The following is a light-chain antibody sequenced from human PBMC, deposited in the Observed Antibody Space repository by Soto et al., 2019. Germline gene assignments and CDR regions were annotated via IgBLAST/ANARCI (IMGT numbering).Light chain of an antibody. Sequence: EIVLTQSPGTLSLSPGERATLSCRASQSVSSSYLAWYQQKPGQAPRLLIYGASSWATGIPDRFSGSGSGTDFTLTISRLEPEDFAVYYCQQYGSSPRGTFGQGTKV. V-gene: IGKV3-20*01. CDR1: QSVSSSY. J-gene: IGKJ1*01. CDR2: GAS. CDR3: QQYGSSPRGT.